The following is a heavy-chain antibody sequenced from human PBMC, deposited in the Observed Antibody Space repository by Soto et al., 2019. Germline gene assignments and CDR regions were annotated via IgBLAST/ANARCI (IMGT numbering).Heavy chain of an antibody. D-gene: IGHD3-10*01. CDR1: GFTFSSYA. CDR3: ARGPGGYYSMDV. J-gene: IGHJ6*02. V-gene: IGHV3-30-3*01. Sequence: QVQLVESGGGVVQPGRSLSLSCAASGFTFSSYAMHWVRQAPGKGLEWVAVISYDGSNKYYADSVKGRFTISRDNSKNTLYLQMNSLRAEDTAVYYCARGPGGYYSMDVWGQGTTVTVSS. CDR2: ISYDGSNK.